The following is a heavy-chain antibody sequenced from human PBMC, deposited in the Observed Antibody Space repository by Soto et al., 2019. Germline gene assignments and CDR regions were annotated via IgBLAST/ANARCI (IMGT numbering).Heavy chain of an antibody. CDR1: GFSLSTTGVG. V-gene: IGHV2-5*01. CDR3: ARRVIVTPGHHNWFDP. J-gene: IGHJ5*02. D-gene: IGHD1-1*01. Sequence: QITLKESGPTLMTPTQTLTLTCTFSGFSLSTTGVGLAWIRQPPGKALEWLALLYWNDDKRYNPSLTSRLTITKDTSKNLVVLTMTDMDPVDTATYYCARRVIVTPGHHNWFDPWGQGTLVTVSS. CDR2: LYWNDDK.